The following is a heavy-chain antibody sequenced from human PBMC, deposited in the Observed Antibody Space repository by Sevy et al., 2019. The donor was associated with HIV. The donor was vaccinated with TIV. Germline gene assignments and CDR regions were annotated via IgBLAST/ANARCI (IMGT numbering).Heavy chain of an antibody. CDR3: ARESIGAVWDFDY. CDR2: IYYSGST. D-gene: IGHD6-13*01. V-gene: IGHV4-59*01. Sequence: SETLSLTCTVSGGSISNYFWSWIRQPPGKGLEWIGYIYYSGSTNYNPSLKSRVTISVDTSKNQFSLKLSSVTAVDTAVYYCARESIGAVWDFDYWGQGTLVTVSS. CDR1: GGSISNYF. J-gene: IGHJ4*02.